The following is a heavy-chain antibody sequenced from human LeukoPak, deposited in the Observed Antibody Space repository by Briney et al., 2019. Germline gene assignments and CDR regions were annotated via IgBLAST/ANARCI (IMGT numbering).Heavy chain of an antibody. CDR2: ISYDGSNK. Sequence: PGRSLRLSCAASGFTFSSYAMHWVRQAPGKGLEWVAVISYDGSNKYYADSVKGRFTISRDNSKNTLYLQMNSLRAEDTAVYYCARDPPLTYSSSWHFDYWGQGTLVTVSS. J-gene: IGHJ4*02. D-gene: IGHD6-13*01. CDR3: ARDPPLTYSSSWHFDY. V-gene: IGHV3-30-3*01. CDR1: GFTFSSYA.